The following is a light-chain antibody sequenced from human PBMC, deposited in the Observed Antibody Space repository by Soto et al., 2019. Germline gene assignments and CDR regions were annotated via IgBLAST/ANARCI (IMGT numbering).Light chain of an antibody. V-gene: IGLV1-40*01. Sequence: QSVLTQPPSVSGAPGQRVTISCTGSSSKIGAGYDVHWYQQLPGTAPKLLIYGNSNRPSGFPDRFSGSKSGTSASLAITGLQAEDEADYYCQSYDSSLSGWVFGGGTKVTVL. CDR3: QSYDSSLSGWV. CDR1: SSKIGAGYD. J-gene: IGLJ3*02. CDR2: GNS.